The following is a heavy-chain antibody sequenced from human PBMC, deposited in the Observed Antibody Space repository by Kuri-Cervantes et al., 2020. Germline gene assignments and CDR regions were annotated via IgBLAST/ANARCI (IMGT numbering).Heavy chain of an antibody. CDR2: ISGSGGST. J-gene: IGHJ4*02. D-gene: IGHD1-26*01. CDR3: AKDSYCKGDY. Sequence: GESLKISCAASGFTFSSYAMSWVRQAPGKGLEWVSAISGSGGSTYYADSVKGRFTISRDNAKNSLYLQMNSLRAEDTAVYYCAKDSYCKGDYWGQGILVTVSS. CDR1: GFTFSSYA. V-gene: IGHV3-23*01.